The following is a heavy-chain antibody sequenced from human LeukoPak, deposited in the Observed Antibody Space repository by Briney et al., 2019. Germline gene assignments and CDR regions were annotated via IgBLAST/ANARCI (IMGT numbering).Heavy chain of an antibody. Sequence: GGSLRLSCAASGFTVSSNYMSWVRQASGKGLEWVGRIRSKANSYATAYAASVKGRFTISRDDSKNTAYLQMNSLKTEDTAVYYCTSLGQLGPNYWGQGTLVTVSS. D-gene: IGHD6-13*01. V-gene: IGHV3-73*01. CDR3: TSLGQLGPNY. CDR2: IRSKANSYAT. CDR1: GFTVSSNY. J-gene: IGHJ4*02.